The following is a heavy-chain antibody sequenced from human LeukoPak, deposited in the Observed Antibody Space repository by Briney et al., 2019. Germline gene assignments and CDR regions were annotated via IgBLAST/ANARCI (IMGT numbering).Heavy chain of an antibody. CDR1: GFTFSSYS. J-gene: IGHJ4*02. D-gene: IGHD2-2*02. CDR3: VRSWDCSSSPCYTHTHDY. CDR2: ISSSSTYI. V-gene: IGHV3-21*01. Sequence: GGSLRLSCAASGFTFSSYSMTWVRQAPGKGLEWVSTISSSSTYIYYADSVKGRFTISRDNAKNSLYLQVNSLRAEDTAVYYCVRSWDCSSSPCYTHTHDYWGQGTLVTVSS.